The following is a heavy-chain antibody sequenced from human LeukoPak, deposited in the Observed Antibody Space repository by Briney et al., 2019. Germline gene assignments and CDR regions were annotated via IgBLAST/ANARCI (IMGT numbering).Heavy chain of an antibody. CDR2: ISSSSSYI. D-gene: IGHD4-11*01. V-gene: IGHV3-21*01. CDR1: GFTFSSYS. Sequence: GGSLRLSCAASGFTFSSYSMNWVRQAPWKGLEWVSSISSSSSYIYYADSVKGRFTISRDNAKNSLYLQMNSLRAEDTAVYYCARVRYYSKLVYYYYMDVWGKGTTVTVSS. CDR3: ARVRYYSKLVYYYYMDV. J-gene: IGHJ6*03.